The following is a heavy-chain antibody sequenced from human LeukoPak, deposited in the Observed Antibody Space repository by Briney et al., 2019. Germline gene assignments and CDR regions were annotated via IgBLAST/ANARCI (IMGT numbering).Heavy chain of an antibody. J-gene: IGHJ4*02. V-gene: IGHV4-31*03. CDR2: IYYSGST. CDR1: GGSISSGGYY. Sequence: SQTLSLTCTVSGGSISSGGYYWSWIRQHPGEGLEWIGYIYYSGSTYYNPSLKSRVTISVDTSKNQFSLKLSSVTAADTAVYYCARRAAYSSSWSSFDYWGQGTLVTVSS. CDR3: ARRAAYSSSWSSFDY. D-gene: IGHD6-13*01.